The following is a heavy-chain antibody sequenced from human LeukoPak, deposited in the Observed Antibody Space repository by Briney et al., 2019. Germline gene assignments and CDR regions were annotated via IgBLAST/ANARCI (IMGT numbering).Heavy chain of an antibody. D-gene: IGHD3-9*01. CDR3: ARVSGGYYDILTAEYNWFDP. CDR2: IYYSGST. Sequence: PSDTLSLTCSVSGYSITKSNWWGWIRQPPGKGLEWIGSIYYSGSTYYNPSLKSRVTISVDTSKNQFSLKLSSVTAADTAVYYCARVSGGYYDILTAEYNWFDPWGQGTLVTVSS. V-gene: IGHV4-28*03. J-gene: IGHJ5*02. CDR1: GYSITKSNW.